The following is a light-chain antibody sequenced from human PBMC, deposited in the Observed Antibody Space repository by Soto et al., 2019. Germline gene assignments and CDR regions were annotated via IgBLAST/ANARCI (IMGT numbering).Light chain of an antibody. V-gene: IGLV2-23*01. CDR2: EGS. J-gene: IGLJ1*01. CDR3: CSYAGSSTFPYV. Sequence: QSALTQPASVSGSRGQSITISCTGTSSDVGSYNLVSWYQQHPGKAPKLMIYEGSKRPSGVSNRFSGSKSGNTASLTISGLQAEDEADYYCCSYAGSSTFPYVFGTGTKVTVL. CDR1: SSDVGSYNL.